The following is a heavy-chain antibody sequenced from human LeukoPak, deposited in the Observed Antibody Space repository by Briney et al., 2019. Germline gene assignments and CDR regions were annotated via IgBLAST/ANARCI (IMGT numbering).Heavy chain of an antibody. Sequence: PAGGSLRLSCSASGFTFSSYAMHWVRQAPGKGLEYVSAISSNGGSTYYADSVKGRFTISRDNSKNTLYLQMSSLRAEDTAVYYCVKHCSSGWRWGFDYWGQGTLVTVSS. V-gene: IGHV3-64D*06. CDR1: GFTFSSYA. CDR2: ISSNGGST. D-gene: IGHD6-19*01. CDR3: VKHCSSGWRWGFDY. J-gene: IGHJ4*02.